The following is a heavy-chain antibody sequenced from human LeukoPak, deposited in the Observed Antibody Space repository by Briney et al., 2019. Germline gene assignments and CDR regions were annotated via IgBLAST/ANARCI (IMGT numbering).Heavy chain of an antibody. CDR2: ISSGGATI. CDR1: GFPFSPYS. Sequence: GGSLRLSCAASGFPFSPYSMNWVRQAPGRGLEWISYISSGGATIHYADSVKGRFTISRDSAKGSLYLRMNSLRAEDTAVYYCAKDRSEDTMVRGVIITDNWFDPWGQGTLVTVSS. CDR3: AKDRSEDTMVRGVIITDNWFDP. D-gene: IGHD3-10*01. J-gene: IGHJ5*02. V-gene: IGHV3-48*04.